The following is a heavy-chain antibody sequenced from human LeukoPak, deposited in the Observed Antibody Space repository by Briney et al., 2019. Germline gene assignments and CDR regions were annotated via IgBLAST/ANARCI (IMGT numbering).Heavy chain of an antibody. D-gene: IGHD6-25*01. CDR1: GDSDSTSGVA. Sequence: SQTLSLTCAISGDSDSTSGVAWSWVRQSPSRGLEWLGRTYYTSKWNTDYAVSVKSRIVVNPDTSKNQFSLQLNSVTSEDTAVYYCARGRASAFDVWGQGTMVTVSS. V-gene: IGHV6-1*01. CDR2: TYYTSKWNT. J-gene: IGHJ3*01. CDR3: ARGRASAFDV.